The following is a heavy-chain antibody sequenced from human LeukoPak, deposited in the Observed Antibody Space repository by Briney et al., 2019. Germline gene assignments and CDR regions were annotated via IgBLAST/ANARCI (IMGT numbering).Heavy chain of an antibody. V-gene: IGHV1-46*01. CDR2: INPSGGSP. Sequence: ASVKVSCKASGYTFTGYYMHWVRQAPGQGLEWVGIINPSGGSPTYGQRFQGRVTMTRDMSTSTLYMEVSSLRSEDTAVYYCARSLFEGSRWYVAGYWGQGTLVTVSS. CDR1: GYTFTGYY. D-gene: IGHD6-13*01. J-gene: IGHJ4*02. CDR3: ARSLFEGSRWYVAGY.